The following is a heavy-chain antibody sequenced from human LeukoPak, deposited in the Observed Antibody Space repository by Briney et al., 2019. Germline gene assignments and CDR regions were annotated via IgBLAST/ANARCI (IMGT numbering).Heavy chain of an antibody. CDR3: ARDASIAARYFDY. D-gene: IGHD6-6*01. CDR2: INHSGST. V-gene: IGHV4-34*01. J-gene: IGHJ4*02. Sequence: SETLSLTCAVYGGSFSGYYWSWIRQPPGKGLEWIGEINHSGSTNYNPSLKSRVTISVDTSKNQFSLKLSSVTAADTAVYYCARDASIAARYFDYWGQGTLVTVYS. CDR1: GGSFSGYY.